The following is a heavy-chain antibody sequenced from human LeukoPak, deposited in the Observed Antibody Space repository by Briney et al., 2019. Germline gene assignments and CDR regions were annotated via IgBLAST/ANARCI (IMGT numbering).Heavy chain of an antibody. D-gene: IGHD1-7*01. CDR2: IKSKTDGGTT. J-gene: IGHJ4*02. Sequence: GESLRLSCAASGFTVSSNYMSWVRQAPGKGLEWVGRIKSKTDGGTTDYAAPVKGRFTISRDDSKNTLYLQMNSLKTEDTAVYCCTTDRIGKSNYYFDYWGQGTLVTVSS. CDR3: TTDRIGKSNYYFDY. CDR1: GFTVSSNY. V-gene: IGHV3-15*01.